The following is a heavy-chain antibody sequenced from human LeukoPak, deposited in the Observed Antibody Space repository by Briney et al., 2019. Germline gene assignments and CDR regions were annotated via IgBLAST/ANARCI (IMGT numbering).Heavy chain of an antibody. J-gene: IGHJ4*02. CDR1: GFTFSSYA. V-gene: IGHV3-23*01. CDR3: AKVDTAMGRGRIHHGSLDFDY. D-gene: IGHD5-18*01. CDR2: ISGSGGST. Sequence: GGSLRLSCAASGFTFSSYAMSWVRQAPGKGLERVSAISGSGGSTYYADSVKGRFTISRDNSKNTLYLQMNSLRAEDTAVYYCAKVDTAMGRGRIHHGSLDFDYSGQGTLVTVSS.